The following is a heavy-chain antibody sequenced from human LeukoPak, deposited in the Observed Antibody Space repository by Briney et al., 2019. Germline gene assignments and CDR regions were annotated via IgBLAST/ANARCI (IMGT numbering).Heavy chain of an antibody. J-gene: IGHJ4*02. Sequence: PGGSLRLSCVASGLTFSTYSMNWVRQAPGKGLEWVSYISSGSSTIYYADSVKGRFTISRDNAKNSLYLQMNSLRAEDTAVYYCANSAGGSGYYRPLDYWGQGTLVTVSS. CDR2: ISSGSSTI. D-gene: IGHD3-22*01. CDR1: GLTFSTYS. V-gene: IGHV3-48*01. CDR3: ANSAGGSGYYRPLDY.